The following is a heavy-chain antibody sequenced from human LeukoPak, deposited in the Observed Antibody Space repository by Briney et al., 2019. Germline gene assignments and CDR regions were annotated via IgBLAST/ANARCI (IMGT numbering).Heavy chain of an antibody. CDR2: IYSGGST. V-gene: IGHV3-53*01. D-gene: IGHD2-21*01. Sequence: GGSLRLSCAASGFTASTNYMSWVRQAPGKGLEWVSVIYSGGSTYYADSVKGRFTISRDNSKNTVYLQMNSLRAEDTAVYYCARDHNCGGDCYSGMDVWGKGITVTVSS. J-gene: IGHJ6*04. CDR3: ARDHNCGGDCYSGMDV. CDR1: GFTASTNY.